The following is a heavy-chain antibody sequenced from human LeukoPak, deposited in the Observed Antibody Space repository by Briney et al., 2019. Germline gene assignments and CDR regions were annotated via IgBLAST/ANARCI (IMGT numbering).Heavy chain of an antibody. CDR2: IHTSGSA. D-gene: IGHD3-22*01. V-gene: IGHV4-61*02. CDR1: GGSITSGGYY. Sequence: SQPLSLTCNVSGGSITSGGYYWTWIRQAAGKGLEWLGRIHTSGSANYMPSLKSRVAISLDTSKNQFSLKLSSVTAADTAVYYCVRGRYYYYTSGYVVCLDPWGQGTLVTVSS. CDR3: VRGRYYYYTSGYVVCLDP. J-gene: IGHJ5*02.